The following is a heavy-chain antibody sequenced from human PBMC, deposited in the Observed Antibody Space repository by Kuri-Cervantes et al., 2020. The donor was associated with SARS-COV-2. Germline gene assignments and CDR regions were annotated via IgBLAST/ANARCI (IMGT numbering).Heavy chain of an antibody. CDR3: AREGRGSGWYIAAFDI. CDR1: GFTFDDYA. D-gene: IGHD6-19*01. V-gene: IGHV3-9*01. CDR2: ISWNSGSI. J-gene: IGHJ3*02. Sequence: SLKISCAASGFTFDDYAMHWVRQAPGKGLEWVSGISWNSGSIGYADSVKGRFTISRDSSKNTLYLQMNSLRAEDTAVYYCAREGRGSGWYIAAFDIWGQGTMVTVSS.